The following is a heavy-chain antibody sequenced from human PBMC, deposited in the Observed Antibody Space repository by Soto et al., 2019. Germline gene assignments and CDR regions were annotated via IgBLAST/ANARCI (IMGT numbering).Heavy chain of an antibody. J-gene: IGHJ4*02. CDR3: ATYRRGGGGRGY. Sequence: QVQLQESGPGLVKPSETLSLTCTVSGGSVSSHHWTWIRQPPGKGLEWIGDYSDSTSYSPSLKSRGTSSAYTTKNQFSLKLSYVTATDTAVYYCATYRRGGGGRGYWGQGPLVTVSS. V-gene: IGHV4-59*08. D-gene: IGHD3-16*01. CDR2: DYSDST. CDR1: GGSVSSHH.